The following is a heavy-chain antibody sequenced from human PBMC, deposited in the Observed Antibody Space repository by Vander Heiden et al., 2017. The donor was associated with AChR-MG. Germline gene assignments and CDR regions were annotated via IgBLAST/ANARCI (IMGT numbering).Heavy chain of an antibody. CDR3: AKDTEPWSSSWYERYYFDY. D-gene: IGHD6-13*01. CDR2: ISGSGGST. J-gene: IGHJ4*02. V-gene: IGHV3-23*01. CDR1: GFTFSRYA. Sequence: EVQLLESGGGLVQPGGSLRLSCAASGFTFSRYAIGWVRQAPGKGLEWVSAISGSGGSTYYADSVKGRFTISRDNSKNTLYLQMNSLRAEDTAVYYCAKDTEPWSSSWYERYYFDYWGQGTLVTVSS.